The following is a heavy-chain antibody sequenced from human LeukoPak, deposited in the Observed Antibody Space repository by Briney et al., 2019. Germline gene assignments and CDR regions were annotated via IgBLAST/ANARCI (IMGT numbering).Heavy chain of an antibody. CDR3: ARVVQNYDILTGYYSYYFDY. V-gene: IGHV4-30-2*01. CDR1: GGSISSGGYS. CDR2: IYHSGST. Sequence: PSETLSLTCAVSGGSISSGGYSWSWIRQPPGKGLEWIGYIYHSGSTYYNASLKSRVTISVDRSKNQFSLKLSSVTAADTAVYYCARVVQNYDILTGYYSYYFDYWGQGTLVTVSS. D-gene: IGHD3-9*01. J-gene: IGHJ4*02.